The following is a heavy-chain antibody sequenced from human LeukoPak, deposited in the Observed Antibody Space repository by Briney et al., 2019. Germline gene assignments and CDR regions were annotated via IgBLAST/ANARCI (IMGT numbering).Heavy chain of an antibody. CDR3: ARDETGYSSSAPAYYFDY. Sequence: ASVKVSCKASGYTFTSYYMHWVRQAPGQGLEWMGIINPSGGSTSYAQKFQGRVTMTRDMSTSTVYTELSSLRSEDTAVYYCARDETGYSSSAPAYYFDYWGQGTLVTVSS. CDR1: GYTFTSYY. CDR2: INPSGGST. J-gene: IGHJ4*02. V-gene: IGHV1-46*01. D-gene: IGHD6-6*01.